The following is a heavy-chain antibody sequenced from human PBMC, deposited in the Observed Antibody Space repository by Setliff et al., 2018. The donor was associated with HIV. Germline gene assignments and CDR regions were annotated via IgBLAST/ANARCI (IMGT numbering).Heavy chain of an antibody. CDR3: AREKSPVLEYFDWLKPRHVFDV. D-gene: IGHD3-9*01. J-gene: IGHJ3*01. V-gene: IGHV1-69*10. CDR2: IAPNLRMP. CDR1: GGTFNTYP. Sequence: RASVKVSCKTSGGTFNTYPIAWVRQAPGQGLERMGGIAPNLRMPNYIQKFKGRLTITADESTSTVYMELTNLRSEDTAMYYCAREKSPVLEYFDWLKPRHVFDVWGQGTVVTVSS.